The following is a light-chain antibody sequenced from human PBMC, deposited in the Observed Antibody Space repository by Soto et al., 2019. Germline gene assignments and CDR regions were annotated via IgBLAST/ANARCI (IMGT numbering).Light chain of an antibody. Sequence: QSALTQPASVSGSPGQSITISCTGTSSDVGAYNYVSWYQQYPDKAPKLLIYAVNIRPSGVSNRFSGSKSGNTASLTISGLQAEDEAYYYCSSYTTSTTWVFGGGTKLTVL. CDR3: SSYTTSTTWV. V-gene: IGLV2-14*01. J-gene: IGLJ3*02. CDR1: SSDVGAYNY. CDR2: AVN.